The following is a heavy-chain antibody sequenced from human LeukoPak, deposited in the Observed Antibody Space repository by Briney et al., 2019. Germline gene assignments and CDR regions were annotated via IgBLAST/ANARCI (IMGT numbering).Heavy chain of an antibody. D-gene: IGHD4-17*01. CDR3: ARGFGNGDYPEGFFDY. CDR2: LHHSGTS. Sequence: SETLSLTCTVSAGSISDSFWTWVRQPPGQGLEWIGHLHHSGTSIYNPSFRSRLTMSVDTSKRQSSLQLRSVTAADTAVYFCARGFGNGDYPEGFFDYWGQGILVTVSS. V-gene: IGHV4-59*01. J-gene: IGHJ4*02. CDR1: AGSISDSF.